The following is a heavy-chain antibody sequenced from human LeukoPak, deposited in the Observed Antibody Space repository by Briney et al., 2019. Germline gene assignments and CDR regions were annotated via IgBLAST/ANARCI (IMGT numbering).Heavy chain of an antibody. V-gene: IGHV3-23*01. J-gene: IGHJ4*02. CDR3: AKGRPYGDYVSDFDY. CDR2: ISARGDTT. D-gene: IGHD4-17*01. Sequence: PGGSLRLSCAVSGFTFSSYVMIWVRETPGKGLEWVSYISARGDTTYFAEAVKGRFTISRDNSKNTPYLQMNSLRAEDTAVYYCAKGRPYGDYVSDFDYWGQGTLVTVSS. CDR1: GFTFSSYV.